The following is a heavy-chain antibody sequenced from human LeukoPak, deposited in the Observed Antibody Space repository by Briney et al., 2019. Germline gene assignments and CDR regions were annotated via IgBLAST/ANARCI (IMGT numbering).Heavy chain of an antibody. CDR1: GGSISSGSYY. J-gene: IGHJ4*02. Sequence: PSQTLSLTCTVSGGSISSGSYYWSWIRQPAGKGLEWIGRTYTSGSTNYNPSLKSRVTISVNTSKNQFSLKLSSVTAADTAVYYCARGSFYFDSSGYQYYFDYWGQGTLVTVSS. D-gene: IGHD3-22*01. CDR2: TYTSGST. V-gene: IGHV4-61*02. CDR3: ARGSFYFDSSGYQYYFDY.